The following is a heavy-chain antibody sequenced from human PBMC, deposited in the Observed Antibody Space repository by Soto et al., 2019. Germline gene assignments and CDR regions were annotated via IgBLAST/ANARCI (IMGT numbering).Heavy chain of an antibody. V-gene: IGHV4-39*07. J-gene: IGHJ6*02. D-gene: IGHD3-3*01. Sequence: SETLSLTCTVSGGSISSSSYYWGWIRQPPGKGLEWIGSIYYSGSTYYNPSLKSRVTISVDTSKNQFSLELSRLRSDDTAVYYCARDKRFLEWSDYYYYGMDVWGQGTTVTVSS. CDR1: GGSISSSSYY. CDR3: ARDKRFLEWSDYYYYGMDV. CDR2: IYYSGST.